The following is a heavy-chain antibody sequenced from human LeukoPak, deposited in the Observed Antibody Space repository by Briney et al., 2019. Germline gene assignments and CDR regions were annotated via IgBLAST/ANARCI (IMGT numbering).Heavy chain of an antibody. J-gene: IGHJ4*02. Sequence: ASVKVSCKASGYTFTGYYMHWVRLAPGQGLEWMGWINPNSGGTNCAQKFQGRVTMTRDTSISTAYMELSRLRSDDTAVYYCARASNPPYYLDYWGQGTLVTVSS. CDR2: INPNSGGT. CDR1: GYTFTGYY. D-gene: IGHD4-11*01. V-gene: IGHV1-2*02. CDR3: ARASNPPYYLDY.